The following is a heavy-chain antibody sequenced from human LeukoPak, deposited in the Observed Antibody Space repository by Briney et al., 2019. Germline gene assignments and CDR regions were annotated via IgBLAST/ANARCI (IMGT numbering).Heavy chain of an antibody. V-gene: IGHV3-74*01. CDR3: ARDEGIAVDTRGFDY. J-gene: IGHJ4*02. Sequence: GGSLRLYCAASGFTLSSYWMHWVRLAPGQGLVWVSSINRDGSKTYYADSVKGRLTISRDNAKNTLYLQMNSLRAEDTAVYYCARDEGIAVDTRGFDYWGQGTLVTVSS. CDR2: INRDGSKT. CDR1: GFTLSSYW. D-gene: IGHD6-19*01.